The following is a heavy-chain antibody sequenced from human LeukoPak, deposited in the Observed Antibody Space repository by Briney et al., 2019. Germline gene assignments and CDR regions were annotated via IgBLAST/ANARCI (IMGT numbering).Heavy chain of an antibody. CDR3: AKGLWFGELLRYYYYGMDV. Sequence: GGSLRLSCAASGFTFSSYAMSWVRQAPGKGLEWVSAISGSGGSTYYADSVKGRFTISRDNSKNTLYLQMNSLRAEDTAVYYCAKGLWFGELLRYYYYGMDVWGKGTTVTVSS. CDR2: ISGSGGST. CDR1: GFTFSSYA. D-gene: IGHD3-10*01. J-gene: IGHJ6*04. V-gene: IGHV3-23*01.